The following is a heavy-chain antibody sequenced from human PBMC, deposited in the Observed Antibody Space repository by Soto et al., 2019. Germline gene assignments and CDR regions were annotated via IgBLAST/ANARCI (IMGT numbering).Heavy chain of an antibody. CDR2: IIPIFGTA. V-gene: IGHV1-69*06. CDR1: GGTFSSYA. D-gene: IGHD6-13*01. CDR3: ASLIAAAGTKFGYYYYGRDV. J-gene: IGHJ6*02. Sequence: QVPLVQSGAEVKKPGSSVKVSCKASGGTFSSYAISWVRQAPGQGLEWMGGIIPIFGTANYAQKFQGRVTITADKATSTAYMEMNSLRSADTAVYYCASLIAAAGTKFGYYYYGRDVWGQGTTVTVSS.